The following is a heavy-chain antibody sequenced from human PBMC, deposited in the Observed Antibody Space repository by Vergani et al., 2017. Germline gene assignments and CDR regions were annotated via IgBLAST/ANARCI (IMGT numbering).Heavy chain of an antibody. Sequence: EVQLVESGGGLVKPGGSLRLSCAASGFTFSSYSMNWVRQAPGKGLEWVSSIRSSSSYIYYADSVKGRFTISRDNAKNSLYLQMNSLRAEDTAVYYCARDPSYYYDSSGPNWFDPWGQGTLVTVSS. J-gene: IGHJ5*02. V-gene: IGHV3-21*01. CDR2: IRSSSSYI. CDR3: ARDPSYYYDSSGPNWFDP. CDR1: GFTFSSYS. D-gene: IGHD3-22*01.